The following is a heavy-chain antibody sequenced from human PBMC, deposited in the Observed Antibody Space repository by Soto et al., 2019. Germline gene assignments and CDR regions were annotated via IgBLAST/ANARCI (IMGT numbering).Heavy chain of an antibody. CDR3: AETGYSSGWYGSGAFDI. D-gene: IGHD6-19*01. Sequence: PGGSLRLSCAASGFTFSSYSVNWVSQAPGKGLEWVSYISSSSSTIYYADSVKGRFTISRDNAKNSLYLQMNSLRAEDTAVYYCAETGYSSGWYGSGAFDIWGQGTMVTVSS. J-gene: IGHJ3*02. V-gene: IGHV3-48*01. CDR1: GFTFSSYS. CDR2: ISSSSSTI.